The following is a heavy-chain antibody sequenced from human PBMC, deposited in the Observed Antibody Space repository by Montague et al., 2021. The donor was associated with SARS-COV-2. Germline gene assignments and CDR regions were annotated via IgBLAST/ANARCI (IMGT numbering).Heavy chain of an antibody. Sequence: CAISGDSVSSNTGAWNWIRQSPSRGLKWLGRTYYRSRWYNYYALSVGSRITINPDTSKNQFSLQLNSVTPEDTAVYYCAREEAGTYYFDYWDQGILVTVSS. CDR3: AREEAGTYYFDY. J-gene: IGHJ4*02. CDR1: GDSVSSNTGA. CDR2: TYYRSRWYN. V-gene: IGHV6-1*01. D-gene: IGHD6-19*01.